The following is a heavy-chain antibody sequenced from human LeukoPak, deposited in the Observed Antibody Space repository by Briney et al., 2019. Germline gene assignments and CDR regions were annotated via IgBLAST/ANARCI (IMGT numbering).Heavy chain of an antibody. CDR3: ATDYYYGSGTVWFGY. V-gene: IGHV3-48*02. D-gene: IGHD3-10*01. Sequence: GGSLRLSCAASGFTFSSYNMNWVRQAPGKGLEWVSYISSSSSTIYYADSVKGRFTISRDNAKNSLYLQMNSLRDEDTAVYYCATDYYYGSGTVWFGYWGQGTLVTVSS. CDR2: ISSSSSTI. CDR1: GFTFSSYN. J-gene: IGHJ4*02.